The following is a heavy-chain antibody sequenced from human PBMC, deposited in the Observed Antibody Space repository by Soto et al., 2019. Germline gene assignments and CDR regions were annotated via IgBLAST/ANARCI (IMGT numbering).Heavy chain of an antibody. J-gene: IGHJ4*02. CDR3: ARVVSRDYYLLDY. D-gene: IGHD3-22*01. Sequence: QVQLQESGPGLVKPSQTLSLTFTVSGGSISSGGYYWGWIRQHPGKGLEWIGYISYSGITDYNPSIESRLSISVDTSKNQFSLELSSVTAADTAVYYCARVVSRDYYLLDYWGRGTLVTVSS. CDR2: ISYSGIT. V-gene: IGHV4-31*03. CDR1: GGSISSGGYY.